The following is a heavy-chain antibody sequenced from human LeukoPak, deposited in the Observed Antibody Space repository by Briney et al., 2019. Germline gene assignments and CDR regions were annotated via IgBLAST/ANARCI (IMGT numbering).Heavy chain of an antibody. CDR1: GFTVSSDY. V-gene: IGHV3-53*05. Sequence: GGSLRPSCAASGFTVSSDYMSWVRQAPGKGLEWVSVIYSGGSTYYADSVKGRFTISRDKSKNTVYLQMNSLRFEDTAMYYCARNWFDPWGQGTLVTVSS. CDR2: IYSGGST. CDR3: ARNWFDP. J-gene: IGHJ5*02.